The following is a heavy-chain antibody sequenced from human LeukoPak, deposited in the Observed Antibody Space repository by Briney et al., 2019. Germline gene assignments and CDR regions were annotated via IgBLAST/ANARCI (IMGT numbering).Heavy chain of an antibody. CDR2: IKKDGSEK. CDR3: VRKALGYRLGYGDY. J-gene: IGHJ4*02. Sequence: GGSLRLSCAASGFTFSSYWMSWVRQAPGKGLEWVANIKKDGSEKYYVDSVKGWFTVSRDSSKDTLYLQMNSLRAEDTAVYFCVRKALGYRLGYGDYWGQGTLVTASS. V-gene: IGHV3-7*03. CDR1: GFTFSSYW. D-gene: IGHD5-12*01.